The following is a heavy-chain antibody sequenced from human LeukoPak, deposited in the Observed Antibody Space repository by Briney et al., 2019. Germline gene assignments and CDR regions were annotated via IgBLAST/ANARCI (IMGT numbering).Heavy chain of an antibody. CDR3: ARARTGYPYYYYMDV. CDR1: GGTFSSYA. J-gene: IGHJ6*03. D-gene: IGHD6-13*01. Sequence: SVKVSCKASGGTFSSYAISWVRQAPGQGLEWMGRIIPIFGTANYAQKFQGRVTITTDESTSTAYMELSSLRSEDTAAYYCARARTGYPYYYYMDVWGKGTTVTVSS. CDR2: IIPIFGTA. V-gene: IGHV1-69*05.